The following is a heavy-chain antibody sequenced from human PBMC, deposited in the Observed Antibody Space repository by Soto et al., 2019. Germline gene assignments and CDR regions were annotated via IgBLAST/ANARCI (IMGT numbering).Heavy chain of an antibody. Sequence: ETLSLTCAVYGGSFSGYYWSWIRQPPGKGLEWIGEINHSGSTNYNPSLKSRVTISVDTSKNQFSLKLSSVTAADTAVYYCARLTAVAGIGWFDPWSQGTLVTVSS. CDR1: GGSFSGYY. V-gene: IGHV4-34*01. CDR3: ARLTAVAGIGWFDP. CDR2: INHSGST. D-gene: IGHD6-19*01. J-gene: IGHJ5*02.